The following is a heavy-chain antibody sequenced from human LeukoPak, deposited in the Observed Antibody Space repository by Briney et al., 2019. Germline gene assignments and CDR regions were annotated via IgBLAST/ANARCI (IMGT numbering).Heavy chain of an antibody. V-gene: IGHV3-23*01. CDR2: ISGSGGST. J-gene: IGHJ6*03. Sequence: QPGGSLRLSCAASGFTFSSNGMSWVRQAPGKGLEWVSGISGSGGSTNYADSVKGRFTISRDNSKNTLYLQINSLRAEDTAVYYCAKCILTGYYKGYMDVWGKGTTVTISS. CDR3: AKCILTGYYKGYMDV. D-gene: IGHD3-9*01. CDR1: GFTFSSNG.